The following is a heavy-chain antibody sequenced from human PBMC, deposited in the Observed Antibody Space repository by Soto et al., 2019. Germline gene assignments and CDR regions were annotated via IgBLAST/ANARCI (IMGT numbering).Heavy chain of an antibody. J-gene: IGHJ6*03. V-gene: IGHV3-23*01. Sequence: GGSLRLSCAASGFTFSSYAMSWVRQAPGKGLEWVSALSGSGGSTYYADSVKGRFTISRDNSKNTLYLQMNSLRAEDTAVYYCAKGGGYCSSTSCYYYYYYMDVWGKGTTVTVSS. D-gene: IGHD2-2*01. CDR3: AKGGGYCSSTSCYYYYYYMDV. CDR2: LSGSGGST. CDR1: GFTFSSYA.